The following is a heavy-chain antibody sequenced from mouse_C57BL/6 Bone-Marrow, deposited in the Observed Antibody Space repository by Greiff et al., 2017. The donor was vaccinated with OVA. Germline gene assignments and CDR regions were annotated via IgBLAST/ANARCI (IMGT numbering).Heavy chain of an antibody. CDR1: GYTFTSYW. CDR2: IDPSDSYT. J-gene: IGHJ1*03. CDR3: AGAGTTVVEVWYFDV. V-gene: IGHV1-69*01. Sequence: VQLQQPGAELVMPGASVKLSCKASGYTFTSYWMHWVKQRPGQGLEWIGEIDPSDSYTNYNQKFKGKSTLTVDKSSSTAYMQLSSLTSEDSAVYYCAGAGTTVVEVWYFDVWGTGTAVTVSA. D-gene: IGHD1-1*01.